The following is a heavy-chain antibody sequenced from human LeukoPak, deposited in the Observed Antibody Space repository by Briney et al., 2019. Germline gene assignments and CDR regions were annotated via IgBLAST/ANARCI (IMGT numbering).Heavy chain of an antibody. Sequence: GGSLRLSCVVSGITLSNYGMSWVRQAPGKGLEWVSSISSSSSYIYYADSVKGRFTISRDNAKNSLYLQMNSLRAEDTAVYYCARDCSSTSCEAFDIWGQGTMVTVSS. V-gene: IGHV3-21*01. CDR2: ISSSSSYI. J-gene: IGHJ3*02. D-gene: IGHD2-2*01. CDR3: ARDCSSTSCEAFDI. CDR1: GITLSNYG.